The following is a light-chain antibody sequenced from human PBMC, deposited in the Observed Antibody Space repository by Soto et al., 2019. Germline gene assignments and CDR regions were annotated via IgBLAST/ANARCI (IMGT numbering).Light chain of an antibody. Sequence: QSALTQPPSASGSPGQSVTICCSGTSSDVGKYDYVSWFQHHPGKAPKHIIYEVSKRPSGVPDRFSGSKSGSTASLTVSGLQTEDEADYYCNSDVAGSHVFGTGTKLTVL. CDR2: EVS. V-gene: IGLV2-8*01. J-gene: IGLJ1*01. CDR1: SSDVGKYDY. CDR3: NSDVAGSHV.